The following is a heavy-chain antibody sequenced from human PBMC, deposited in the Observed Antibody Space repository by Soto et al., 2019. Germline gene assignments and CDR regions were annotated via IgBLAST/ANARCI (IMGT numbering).Heavy chain of an antibody. CDR3: ARGGSVSYYYGSGRPQSSMDV. D-gene: IGHD3-10*01. J-gene: IGHJ6*02. CDR1: GGSFSGYY. V-gene: IGHV4-34*01. CDR2: INHSGST. Sequence: QVQLQQWGAGLLKPSETLSLTCAVYGGSFSGYYWSWIRQPPGKGLEWIGEINHSGSTNYNPSLTRRVTISVDTSKNQFSLKLSSVTAADTAVYYCARGGSVSYYYGSGRPQSSMDVWGQGTTVTVSS.